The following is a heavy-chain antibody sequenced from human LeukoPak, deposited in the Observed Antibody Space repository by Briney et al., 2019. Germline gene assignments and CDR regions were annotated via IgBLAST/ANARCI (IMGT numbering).Heavy chain of an antibody. D-gene: IGHD4-17*01. V-gene: IGHV3-23*01. Sequence: GGSLRLSCAASGFTFSSYAMSWVRQAPGKGLEWVSAISGSGGSTYYADSVKGRFTISRDNSKNTLYLQMNSLRAEDTAVYYCAREPRDYGDYGGFDYWGQGTLVTVSS. CDR2: ISGSGGST. J-gene: IGHJ4*02. CDR3: AREPRDYGDYGGFDY. CDR1: GFTFSSYA.